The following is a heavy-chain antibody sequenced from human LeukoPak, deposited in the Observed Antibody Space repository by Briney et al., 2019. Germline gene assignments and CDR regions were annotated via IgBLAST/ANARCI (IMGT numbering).Heavy chain of an antibody. J-gene: IGHJ5*02. V-gene: IGHV3-7*01. CDR2: IKQDGSEK. CDR1: GFTFSSYS. Sequence: PGGSLRLSCAASGFTFSSYSMNWVRQAPGKGLEWVANIKQDGSEKYYVDSVKGRFTISRDNAKNSLYLQMNSLRAEDTAVYYCARDTIFGVVPFDPWGQGTLVTVSS. D-gene: IGHD3-3*01. CDR3: ARDTIFGVVPFDP.